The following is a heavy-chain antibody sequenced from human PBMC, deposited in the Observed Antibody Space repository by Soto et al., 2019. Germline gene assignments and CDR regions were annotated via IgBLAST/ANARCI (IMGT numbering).Heavy chain of an antibody. CDR2: MNPNSGNT. D-gene: IGHD2-15*01. CDR3: ARGLGYCSGGSCYKGHYYYYYMDV. J-gene: IGHJ6*03. Sequence: ASVKVSCKASGYTFTSYGISWVRQAPGQGLERMGWMNPNSGNTGYAQKFQGRVTMTRNTSISTAYMELSSLRSEDTAVYYCARGLGYCSGGSCYKGHYYYYYMDVWGKGTTVTVSS. CDR1: GYTFTSYG. V-gene: IGHV1-8*02.